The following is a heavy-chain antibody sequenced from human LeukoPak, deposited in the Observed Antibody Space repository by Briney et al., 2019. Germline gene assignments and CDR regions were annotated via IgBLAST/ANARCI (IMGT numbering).Heavy chain of an antibody. D-gene: IGHD2-2*01. V-gene: IGHV3-48*04. Sequence: PGGSLRLSCAASGFTFSNAWMNWVRQAPGKGLEWVSYISSSGSTIYYADSVKGRFTISRDNAKNSLYLQMNSLRAEDTAVYYCARPVPDCSSTSCYLHFDYWGQGTLVTVSS. CDR3: ARPVPDCSSTSCYLHFDY. J-gene: IGHJ4*02. CDR2: ISSSGSTI. CDR1: GFTFSNAW.